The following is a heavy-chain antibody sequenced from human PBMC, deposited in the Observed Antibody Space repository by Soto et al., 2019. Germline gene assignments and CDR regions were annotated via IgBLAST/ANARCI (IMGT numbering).Heavy chain of an antibody. CDR3: ARPLGYCISTSRYEGNWFDP. D-gene: IGHD2-2*01. V-gene: IGHV4-59*08. Sequence: SETLSLTCTVSGGSISSYYWSWIRQPPGKGLEWIGYIYYSGSTNYNPSLKSRVTISVDTSKNQFSLKLSSVTAADTAVYYCARPLGYCISTSRYEGNWFDPWGQGTLVTVSS. CDR1: GGSISSYY. CDR2: IYYSGST. J-gene: IGHJ5*02.